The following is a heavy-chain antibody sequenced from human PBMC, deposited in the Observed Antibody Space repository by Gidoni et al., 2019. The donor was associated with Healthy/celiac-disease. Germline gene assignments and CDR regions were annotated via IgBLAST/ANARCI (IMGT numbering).Heavy chain of an antibody. CDR3: ARDLFDENWGFAFDI. V-gene: IGHV3-48*03. D-gene: IGHD7-27*01. Sequence: EVQLVASGGGLVQPGGSLRLSCAASGFTFSSYEMNWVRQAPGKGLEWVSYISSSGSTIYYADSVKGRFTISRDNAKNSLYLQMNSLRAEDTAVYYCARDLFDENWGFAFDIWGQGTMVTVSS. CDR2: ISSSGSTI. CDR1: GFTFSSYE. J-gene: IGHJ3*02.